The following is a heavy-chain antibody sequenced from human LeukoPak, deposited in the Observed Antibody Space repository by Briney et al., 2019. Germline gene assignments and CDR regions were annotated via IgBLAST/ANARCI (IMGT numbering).Heavy chain of an antibody. CDR2: IYSGGST. J-gene: IGHJ4*02. CDR1: GFTVSSNY. CDR3: ARASNDFWSGYPLDY. D-gene: IGHD3-3*01. V-gene: IGHV3-66*02. Sequence: PGGSLRLSCAASGFTVSSNYMSWVRQAPGKGLEWVSVIYSGGSTYYADSVKGRFTISRESSKNTLYLQMNSLRAEDTAVYYCARASNDFWSGYPLDYWGQGTLVTVSS.